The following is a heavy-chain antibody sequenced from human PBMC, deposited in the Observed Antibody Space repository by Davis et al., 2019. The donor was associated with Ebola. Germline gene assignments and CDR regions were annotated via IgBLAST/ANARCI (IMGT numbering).Heavy chain of an antibody. J-gene: IGHJ4*02. CDR2: INPSGGRT. CDR3: ARGRTMVRGVTDFDY. D-gene: IGHD3-10*01. CDR1: GYTFTSYY. Sequence: ASVKVSCKASGYTFTSYYMHWVRQAPGQGLEWMGIINPSGGRTTFAPKFQGRVTMTRDTSTSTVYMELGRLRSEDAAVYYCARGRTMVRGVTDFDYWGQGTLVTVSS. V-gene: IGHV1-46*01.